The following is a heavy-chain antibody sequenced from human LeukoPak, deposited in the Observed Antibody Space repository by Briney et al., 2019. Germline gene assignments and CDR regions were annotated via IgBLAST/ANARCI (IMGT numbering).Heavy chain of an antibody. V-gene: IGHV4-39*01. J-gene: IGHJ4*02. Sequence: SETLSLTCAVYGGSFSGHYWGWIRQPPGKGLEWIGSIYYSGSTYYNPSLKSRVTISVDTSKNQFSLKLNSVTATDTAMYYCARHYGPWGQGTLVTVSS. D-gene: IGHD3-10*01. CDR3: ARHYGP. CDR1: GGSFSGHY. CDR2: IYYSGST.